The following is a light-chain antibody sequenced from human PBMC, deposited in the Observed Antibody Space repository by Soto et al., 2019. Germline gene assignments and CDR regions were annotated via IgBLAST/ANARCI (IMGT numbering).Light chain of an antibody. CDR2: DAS. Sequence: AIRMTQSPSSLSASTGDRVTITCRASQGISSYLAWYQQKPGKAPNLLIYDASTLQEGVPSRFSGSGSGTEFTLIVTSLQPDDFATYFCQQYDKYSTFGHGTKVDVK. CDR3: QQYDKYST. CDR1: QGISSY. V-gene: IGKV1-8*01. J-gene: IGKJ1*01.